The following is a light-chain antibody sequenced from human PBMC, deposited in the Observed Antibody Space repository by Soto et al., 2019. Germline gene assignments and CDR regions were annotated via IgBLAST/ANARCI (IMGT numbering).Light chain of an antibody. J-gene: IGLJ3*02. V-gene: IGLV6-57*01. CDR1: SGSIANNY. Sequence: NFMLTQPHSVSESPGKTVTISCSRSSGSIANNYVQWYQQRPGSSPTTVIYEDNQRPSGVPDRFSGSIDSSSNSASLTISGLKTEDEADYYCQSHDSNSWVFGGGTKLTVL. CDR3: QSHDSNSWV. CDR2: EDN.